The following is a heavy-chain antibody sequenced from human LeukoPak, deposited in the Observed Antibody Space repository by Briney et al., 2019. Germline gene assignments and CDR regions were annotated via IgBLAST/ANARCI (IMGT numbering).Heavy chain of an antibody. V-gene: IGHV3-23*01. D-gene: IGHD3-10*01. CDR3: AKRSLLWFGELFEGDAFDI. CDR2: ISGSGGST. Sequence: GGSLRLSCAASGFTFSSYAMSWVRQAPGKGLGWVSAISGSGGSTYYADSVKGRFTISRDNSKNTLYLQMNSLRAEDTAVYYCAKRSLLWFGELFEGDAFDIWGQGTMVTVSS. CDR1: GFTFSSYA. J-gene: IGHJ3*02.